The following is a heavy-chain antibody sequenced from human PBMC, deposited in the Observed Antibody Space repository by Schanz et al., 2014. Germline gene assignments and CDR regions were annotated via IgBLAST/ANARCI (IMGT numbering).Heavy chain of an antibody. CDR2: IKQDESER. Sequence: VQLVESGGGLVKPGGSLRLSCAASGFSFSDYYMSWIRQAPGKGLEWVANIKQDESERSYVDSVKGRFTISRDNAKNSLYLQMNSLRAEDTAVYYCARDKGGYYPFDYWGQGTPVTVSS. CDR1: GFSFSDYY. J-gene: IGHJ4*02. D-gene: IGHD3-3*01. V-gene: IGHV3-7*01. CDR3: ARDKGGYYPFDY.